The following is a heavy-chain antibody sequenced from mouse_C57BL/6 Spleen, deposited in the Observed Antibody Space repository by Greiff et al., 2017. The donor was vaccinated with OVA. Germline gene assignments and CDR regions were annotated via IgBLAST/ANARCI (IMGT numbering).Heavy chain of an antibody. D-gene: IGHD1-1*01. CDR1: GYTFTSYW. CDR3: ASYYGSSSKAWFAY. J-gene: IGHJ3*01. CDR2: IHPSDSDT. Sequence: QVQLQQPGAELVKPGASVKVSCKASGYTFTSYWMHWVKQRPGQGLEWIGRIHPSDSDTNYNQKFKGKATLTVDKSSSTAYMQLSSLTSEDSAVYYCASYYGSSSKAWFAYWGQGTLVTVSA. V-gene: IGHV1-74*01.